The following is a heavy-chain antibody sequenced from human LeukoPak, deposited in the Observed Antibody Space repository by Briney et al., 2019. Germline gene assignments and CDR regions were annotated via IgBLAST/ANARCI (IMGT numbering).Heavy chain of an antibody. CDR3: ARSMATGVQQRTNYYYMDV. J-gene: IGHJ6*03. D-gene: IGHD6-13*01. CDR2: IYTSGST. V-gene: IGHV4-61*02. Sequence: PSETLSLTCTVPGGSISSGSYYWSWIRQPAGKGLEWIGRIYTSGSTNYNPSLRGRATISVDTPNNQLSLNRTSVTATDTAVYFCARSMATGVQQRTNYYYMDVWGKGTTVTISS. CDR1: GGSISSGSYY.